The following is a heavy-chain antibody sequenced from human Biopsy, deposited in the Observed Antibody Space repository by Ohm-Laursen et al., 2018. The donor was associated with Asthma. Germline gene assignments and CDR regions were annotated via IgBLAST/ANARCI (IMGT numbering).Heavy chain of an antibody. V-gene: IGHV1-69*13. CDR1: GGTFNTYV. CDR2: INSVFGTT. J-gene: IGHJ4*02. D-gene: IGHD2-2*01. Sequence: LVKVSCKTLGGTFNTYVIGWVRQAPGQGLEWMGGINSVFGTTTYPQKFQDRVTITADDSTRTVYMELSSLRSEDTAVYYCARKAGSCISRTCYSLDFWGQGTLVTVSS. CDR3: ARKAGSCISRTCYSLDF.